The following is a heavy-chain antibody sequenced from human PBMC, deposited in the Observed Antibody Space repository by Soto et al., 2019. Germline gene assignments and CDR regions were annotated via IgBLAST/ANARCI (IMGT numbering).Heavy chain of an antibody. J-gene: IGHJ6*02. D-gene: IGHD3-3*01. CDR1: GFTFSSYA. Sequence: GGSLRLSCAASGFTFSSYAMSWVRQAPGKGLEWVSAISGSGGSTYYADSVKGRFTISRDNSKNTLYLQMNSLRAEDTAVYYCAKDRGVVLPPDDFWSHPNGMDVWGQGTTVTVSS. V-gene: IGHV3-23*01. CDR2: ISGSGGST. CDR3: AKDRGVVLPPDDFWSHPNGMDV.